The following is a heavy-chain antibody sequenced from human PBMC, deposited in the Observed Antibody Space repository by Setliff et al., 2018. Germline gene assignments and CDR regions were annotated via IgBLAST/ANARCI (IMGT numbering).Heavy chain of an antibody. J-gene: IGHJ3*02. CDR1: GYPFNNYG. CDR3: ARDRYYNSWSGTSITAPHDAFDI. Sequence: ASVKVSCKASGYPFNNYGISWLRQTPGQGLEWMGIINPSGGLTRYAQKFQGRVTMTRDTSTSTVYMEVSSLRSEDTAVYYCARDRYYNSWSGTSITAPHDAFDIWGQGTMVTVSS. V-gene: IGHV1-46*02. CDR2: INPSGGLT. D-gene: IGHD3-3*01.